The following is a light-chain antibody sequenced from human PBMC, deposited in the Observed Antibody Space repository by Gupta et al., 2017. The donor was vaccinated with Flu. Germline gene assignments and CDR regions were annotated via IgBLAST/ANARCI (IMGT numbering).Light chain of an antibody. Sequence: QSALTQPASVSGSPGQSITISCTGTSSDVGGYNYVSWYQQHPGKAPKLMIYEVSNRPSGVSNRFSGSKSGNTASLTISGLQPEDEADYYCSSYTGSNIHVFGTGTKVTAL. V-gene: IGLV2-14*01. CDR1: SSDVGGYNY. CDR2: EVS. CDR3: SSYTGSNIHV. J-gene: IGLJ1*01.